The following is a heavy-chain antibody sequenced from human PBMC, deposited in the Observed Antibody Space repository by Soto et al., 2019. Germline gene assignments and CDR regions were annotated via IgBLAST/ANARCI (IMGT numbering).Heavy chain of an antibody. J-gene: IGHJ6*02. Sequence: GESLKISCKGSGYSFTSYWIGWVRQMPGKGLEWMGIIYPGDSDTRYSPSFQGQVTISADKSISTAYLQWSSLKASDTAMYYCARRGYSGYGASYYYYGMDVGGQGTTVTVSS. CDR2: IYPGDSDT. D-gene: IGHD5-12*01. CDR3: ARRGYSGYGASYYYYGMDV. V-gene: IGHV5-51*01. CDR1: GYSFTSYW.